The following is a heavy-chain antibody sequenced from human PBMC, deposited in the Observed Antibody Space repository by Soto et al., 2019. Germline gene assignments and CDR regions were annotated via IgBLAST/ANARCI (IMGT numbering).Heavy chain of an antibody. CDR3: AADHSYQRLLHY. Sequence: SVKVSCKASGFTFTSSAVQWVRQARGQRLEWIGWIVVGSGNTNYAQKFQERGTITRDMSTSTAYMELSSLRSEDTAVYYCAADHSYQRLLHYWGQGTLVTVSS. J-gene: IGHJ4*02. V-gene: IGHV1-58*01. CDR1: GFTFTSSA. CDR2: IVVGSGNT. D-gene: IGHD2-2*01.